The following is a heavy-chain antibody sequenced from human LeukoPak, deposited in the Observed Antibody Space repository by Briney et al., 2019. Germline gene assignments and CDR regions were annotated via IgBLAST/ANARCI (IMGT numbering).Heavy chain of an antibody. J-gene: IGHJ6*03. CDR2: INHSGST. CDR1: GGSFSGYY. Sequence: SETLSLTCAVYGGSFSGYYWSWIRQPPGKGLEWIGEINHSGSTNYNPSLKSRVTISVDTSKNQFSLKLSSVTAADTAVYYCARSWVPYYYYYVDVWGKGTTVTVSS. D-gene: IGHD3-16*01. CDR3: ARSWVPYYYYYVDV. V-gene: IGHV4-34*01.